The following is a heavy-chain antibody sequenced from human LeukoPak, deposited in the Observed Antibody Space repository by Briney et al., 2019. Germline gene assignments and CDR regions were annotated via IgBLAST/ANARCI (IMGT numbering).Heavy chain of an antibody. D-gene: IGHD4-23*01. V-gene: IGHV3-73*01. CDR2: IRSKTNSYAT. Sequence: PGGSLRLSCAASGFTLSDSAMHWVRQTSDKGLEWVGRIRSKTNSYATEYAASVKGRFTISRDDSKNTVYLQLNSLKTEDTAVYYCARHVDPDYGDNKLFDYWGLGTQVTVSS. J-gene: IGHJ4*02. CDR3: ARHVDPDYGDNKLFDY. CDR1: GFTLSDSA.